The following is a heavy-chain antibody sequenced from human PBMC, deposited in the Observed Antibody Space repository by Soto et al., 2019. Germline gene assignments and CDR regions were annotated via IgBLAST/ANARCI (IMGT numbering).Heavy chain of an antibody. D-gene: IGHD3-22*01. CDR1: GFTFSSYG. Sequence: PGGSLRLSCAASGFTFSSYGMHWVRQAPGKGLEWVAVISYDGSNKYYADSVKGRFTISRDNSKNTLYLQMNSLRAEDTAVYYCAKLGPYDSSGYYLPLDAFDIWGQGTMVTVSS. CDR3: AKLGPYDSSGYYLPLDAFDI. CDR2: ISYDGSNK. V-gene: IGHV3-30*18. J-gene: IGHJ3*02.